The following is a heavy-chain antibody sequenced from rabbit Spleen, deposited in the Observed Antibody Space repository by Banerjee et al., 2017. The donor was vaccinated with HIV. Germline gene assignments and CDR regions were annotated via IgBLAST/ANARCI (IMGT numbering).Heavy chain of an antibody. CDR1: GFSFSSGYD. Sequence: QSLEESGGGLVQPEGSLTLTCKASGFSFSSGYDMCWVRQAPGKGLEWIACIDAGSSGNTYYASWAKGRFTISKTSSTTVTLQVTSLTAADTATYFCTRDDGSGHYIDGYFNLWGQGTLVTVS. CDR2: IDAGSSGNT. CDR3: TRDDGSGHYIDGYFNL. J-gene: IGHJ4*01. D-gene: IGHD1-1*01. V-gene: IGHV1S40*01.